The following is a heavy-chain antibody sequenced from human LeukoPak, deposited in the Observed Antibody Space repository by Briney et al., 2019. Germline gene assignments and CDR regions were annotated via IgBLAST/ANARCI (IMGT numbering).Heavy chain of an antibody. CDR3: ARMCYYDSSAPNWFDP. CDR1: GYTFTSYD. Sequence: AASVKVSCKASGYTFTSYDISWVRQATGQGLEWMGWMNPNSGNTGYAQKFQGRVTMTRNTSISTAYMELSSLRSEDTAVYYCARMCYYDSSAPNWFDPWGQGTLVTVSS. CDR2: MNPNSGNT. D-gene: IGHD3-22*01. J-gene: IGHJ5*02. V-gene: IGHV1-8*01.